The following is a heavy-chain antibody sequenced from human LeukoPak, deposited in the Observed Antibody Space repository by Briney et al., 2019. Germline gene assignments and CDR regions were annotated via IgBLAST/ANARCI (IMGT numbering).Heavy chain of an antibody. CDR2: IYHSGST. Sequence: PSETLSLTCTVSGYSISSGYYWGWIRQPPGKGLEWIGSIYHSGSTYYNPSLKSRVTISVDTSKNQFSLKLSSVTAADTAVYYCARGRLAGDDYHYMDVWGKGATVTVSS. V-gene: IGHV4-38-2*02. D-gene: IGHD6-19*01. J-gene: IGHJ6*03. CDR3: ARGRLAGDDYHYMDV. CDR1: GYSISSGYY.